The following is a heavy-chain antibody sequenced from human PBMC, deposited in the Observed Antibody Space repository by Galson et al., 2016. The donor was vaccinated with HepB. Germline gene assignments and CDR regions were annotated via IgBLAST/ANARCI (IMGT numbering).Heavy chain of an antibody. CDR3: AKVFTMVRGVTNTFYYYGMDV. D-gene: IGHD3-10*01. CDR1: GYTLTDYY. Sequence: SVKVSCKASGYTLTDYYIHWVRQAPGQGLEWMGWINPNSGGTNYAQKFQGRVTMTRDTSISTAYMELSGLKSDDTAVYYCAKVFTMVRGVTNTFYYYGMDVWGQGTTVTVSS. CDR2: INPNSGGT. V-gene: IGHV1-2*02. J-gene: IGHJ6*02.